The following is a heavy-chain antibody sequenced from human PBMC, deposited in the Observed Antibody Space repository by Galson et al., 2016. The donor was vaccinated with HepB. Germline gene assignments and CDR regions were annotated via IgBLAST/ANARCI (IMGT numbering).Heavy chain of an antibody. CDR1: GFTFDDYT. J-gene: IGHJ5*02. Sequence: SLRLSCAASGFTFDDYTMHWVRQVPGKGLEWVSSISWDGALTSYANSVKGRFTISRDNDKGSVFLQMHSLSSADTARYHCAKDHYFGSGNYYLPESWGQGTLVTVSS. V-gene: IGHV3-43*01. CDR2: ISWDGALT. D-gene: IGHD3-10*01. CDR3: AKDHYFGSGNYYLPES.